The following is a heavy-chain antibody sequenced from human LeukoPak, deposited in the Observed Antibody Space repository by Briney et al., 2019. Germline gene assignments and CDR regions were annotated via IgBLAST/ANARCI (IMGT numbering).Heavy chain of an antibody. V-gene: IGHV4-39*01. Sequence: PSETLSLTCTVPGGPISSSSYSRGWISQPPVKGLEWLGSIYCSGSAYYNPSLKSRVTISVDTSKTQFSLKLSSVTAADTAVYYCARQQLELGDSRNFDYWGQGTLVTVSS. CDR1: GGPISSSSYS. D-gene: IGHD1-7*01. J-gene: IGHJ4*02. CDR3: ARQQLELGDSRNFDY. CDR2: IYCSGSA.